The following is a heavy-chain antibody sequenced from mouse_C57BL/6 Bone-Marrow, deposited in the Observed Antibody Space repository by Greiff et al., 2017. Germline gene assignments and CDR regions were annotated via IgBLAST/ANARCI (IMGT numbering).Heavy chain of an antibody. J-gene: IGHJ3*01. V-gene: IGHV1-82*01. CDR2: IYPGDGDT. CDR1: GYAFSSSW. D-gene: IGHD2-1*01. CDR3: ARSGGNYVWFAY. Sequence: QVQLKQSGPELVKPGASVKISCKASGYAFSSSWMNWVKQRPGKGLEWIGRIYPGDGDTNYNGKFKGKATLTADKSSSTAYMQLSSLTSEDSAVYFCARSGGNYVWFAYWGQGTLVTVSA.